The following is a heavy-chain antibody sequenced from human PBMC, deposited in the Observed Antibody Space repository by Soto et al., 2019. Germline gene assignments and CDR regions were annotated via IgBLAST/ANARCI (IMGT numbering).Heavy chain of an antibody. CDR2: INAGNGNT. CDR1: GYTFTSYA. D-gene: IGHD6-13*01. J-gene: IGHJ4*02. CDR3: ARADVAAAHFDY. V-gene: IGHV1-3*01. Sequence: ASVKVSCKASGYTFTSYAMHWVRQAPGQRLEWMGWINAGNGNTKYSQKFQGRVTITRDTSARTAYMELSSLRSEDTAVYYCARADVAAAHFDYWGQGNLVTVSS.